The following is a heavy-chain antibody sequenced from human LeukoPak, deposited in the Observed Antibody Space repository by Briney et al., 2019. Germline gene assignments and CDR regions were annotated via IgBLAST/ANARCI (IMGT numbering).Heavy chain of an antibody. CDR3: ARSIIADAFDI. CDR1: GYSINNYW. CDR2: IYPADSDI. D-gene: IGHD6-13*01. V-gene: IGHV5-51*01. Sequence: GESLKISCKGSGYSINNYWIGWVRQMPGKGLEWMGIIYPADSDIRYSPSFQGQVTISADKSISTAYLQWSSLKASDTAMYYCARSIIADAFDIWGQGTMVTVSS. J-gene: IGHJ3*02.